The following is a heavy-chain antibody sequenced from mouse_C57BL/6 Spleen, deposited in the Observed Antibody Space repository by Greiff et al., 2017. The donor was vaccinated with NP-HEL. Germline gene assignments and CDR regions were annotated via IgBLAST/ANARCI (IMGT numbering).Heavy chain of an antibody. V-gene: IGHV5-15*01. CDR1: GFTFSDYG. Sequence: EVMLAESGGGLVQPGGSLKLSCAASGFTFSDYGMAWVRQAPRKGPEWVAFISNLAYSIYYADTVTGRFTISRENAKNTLYLEMSSLRSEDTAMYYCARQDGYYLDYWGQGTTLTVSS. J-gene: IGHJ2*01. CDR3: ARQDGYYLDY. D-gene: IGHD2-3*01. CDR2: ISNLAYSI.